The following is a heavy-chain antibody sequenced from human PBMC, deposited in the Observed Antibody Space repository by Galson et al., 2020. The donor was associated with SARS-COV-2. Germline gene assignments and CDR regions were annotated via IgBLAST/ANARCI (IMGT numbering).Heavy chain of an antibody. V-gene: IGHV3-23*01. CDR1: GFTFTNYA. D-gene: IGHD4-17*01. Sequence: GESLKISCAASGFTFTNYAMRWVRQAPGKGLEWVSGISGSGGSTYYADFGKGQFTISRDNSKNTVYLQMNSLGAGDTALYYCAKDQGNDYGEQLDYWGQGTLVTVSS. CDR2: ISGSGGST. CDR3: AKDQGNDYGEQLDY. J-gene: IGHJ4*02.